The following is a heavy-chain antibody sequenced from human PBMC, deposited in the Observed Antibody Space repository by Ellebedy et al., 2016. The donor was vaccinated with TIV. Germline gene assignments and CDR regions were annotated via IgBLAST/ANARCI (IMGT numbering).Heavy chain of an antibody. CDR2: ISSSTSPI. D-gene: IGHD6-13*01. V-gene: IGHV3-48*02. Sequence: GESLKISCAASGFTFRNYNMNWVRQAPGKGLEWVSYISSSTSPIYYSDSVKGRFTISRDNAENSLYLLMNGLRDEDTVVYFCARDPPRSSSWLTWFDLWGQGTQVTVS. CDR3: ARDPPRSSSWLTWFDL. CDR1: GFTFRNYN. J-gene: IGHJ5*02.